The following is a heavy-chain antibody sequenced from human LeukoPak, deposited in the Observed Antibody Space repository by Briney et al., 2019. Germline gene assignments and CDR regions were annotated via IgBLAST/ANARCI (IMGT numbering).Heavy chain of an antibody. Sequence: GGSLRLSCAASGFTSSSYAMSWVRQAPGKGLEWVSGISASGGSTYYADSVKGRFTISRDNSKNTLYLQMNSLRAEDTAVYYCAKASGYVLYYFDYWGQGTQVTVSS. CDR2: ISASGGST. CDR1: GFTSSSYA. J-gene: IGHJ4*02. CDR3: AKASGYVLYYFDY. V-gene: IGHV3-23*01. D-gene: IGHD5-12*01.